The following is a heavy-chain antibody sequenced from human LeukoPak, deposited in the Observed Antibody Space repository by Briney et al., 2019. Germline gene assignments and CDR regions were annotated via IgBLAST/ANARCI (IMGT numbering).Heavy chain of an antibody. CDR1: GDTISAYS. CDR2: IIPIFGRA. Sequence: SVKVSCKAAGDTISAYSLNWVRQAPGQGLEWMGGIIPIFGRAYYAQSFQGRVTITADKSTSTAYMELSSLGAEDSAIYYCAKGRGRLHVNRGVYNYHYYMEVWGTGTTVIVS. V-gene: IGHV1-69*06. J-gene: IGHJ6*03. D-gene: IGHD3-10*01. CDR3: AKGRGRLHVNRGVYNYHYYMEV.